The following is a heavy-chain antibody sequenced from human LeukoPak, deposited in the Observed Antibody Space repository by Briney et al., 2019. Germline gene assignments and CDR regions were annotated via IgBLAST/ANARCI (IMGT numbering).Heavy chain of an antibody. J-gene: IGHJ6*02. CDR3: ARAGGYYYYGMDV. D-gene: IGHD1-1*01. CDR1: GGSFSSYY. CDR2: IYYSGST. V-gene: IGHV4-59*01. Sequence: SETLSLTCAVYGGSFSSYYWSWIWQPPGKGLEWIGYIYYSGSTNYNPSLKSRVTISVDTSKNQFSLKLSSVTAADTAVYYCARAGGYYYYGMDVWGQGTTVTVSS.